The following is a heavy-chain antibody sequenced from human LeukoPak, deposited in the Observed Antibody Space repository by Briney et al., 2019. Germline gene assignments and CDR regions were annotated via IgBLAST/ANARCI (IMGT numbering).Heavy chain of an antibody. J-gene: IGHJ4*02. V-gene: IGHV4-38-2*02. CDR2: IYHSGSS. CDR3: VRSGGSGSPFDY. Sequence: SETLSLTCSVSSYSISSGYYWGWIRQPPGQELEWIGSIYHSGSSYYGPSLKSRVIISVDTCKNQLSLKLSSVTDAHTAVYYCVRSGGSGSPFDYWGQGTLVTVSS. CDR1: SYSISSGYY. D-gene: IGHD3-10*01.